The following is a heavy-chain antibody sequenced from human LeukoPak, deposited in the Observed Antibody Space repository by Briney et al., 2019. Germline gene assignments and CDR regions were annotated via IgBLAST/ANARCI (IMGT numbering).Heavy chain of an antibody. V-gene: IGHV3-23*01. J-gene: IGHJ4*02. D-gene: IGHD3-10*02. CDR2: ISPSGDIL. CDR3: AKIHMVGELYDY. Sequence: GGTLRLSCAASGFTFSSHGMNWVRQAPGKGLEWVSGISPSGDILYYADSVKGQFTISRDNSKNTVSLQMNSLRAEDTAVYYCAKIHMVGELYDYWGQGTLATVSS. CDR1: GFTFSSHG.